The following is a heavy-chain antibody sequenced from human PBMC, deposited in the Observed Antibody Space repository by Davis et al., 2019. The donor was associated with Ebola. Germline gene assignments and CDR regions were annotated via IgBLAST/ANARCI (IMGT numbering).Heavy chain of an antibody. CDR1: GFTFSSYA. CDR3: ARVVVDYYGSGSYSSKSYYFDY. J-gene: IGHJ4*02. CDR2: ISYDGSNK. Sequence: GESLKISCAASGFTFSSYAMHWVRQAPGKGLEWVAVISYDGSNKYYADSVKGRFTISRDNSKNTLYLQMNSLRAEDTAVYYCARVVVDYYGSGSYSSKSYYFDYWGQGTLVTVSS. V-gene: IGHV3-30-3*01. D-gene: IGHD3-10*01.